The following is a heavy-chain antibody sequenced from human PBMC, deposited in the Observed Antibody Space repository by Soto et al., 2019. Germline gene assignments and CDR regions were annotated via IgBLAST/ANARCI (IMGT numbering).Heavy chain of an antibody. CDR2: INHSGIT. CDR1: GGSFRGYF. J-gene: IGHJ4*02. D-gene: IGHD2-15*01. CDR3: ARRFCSDSYCSYFDY. Sequence: PSETLSLTCAVYGGSFRGYFWSWIRQPPGKGLEWIGEINHSGITSYSPSLGSRVTTSVDTPKNQFSLRLRSVIAADTAIYYCARRFCSDSYCSYFDYWGRGTLVTVSS. V-gene: IGHV4-34*10.